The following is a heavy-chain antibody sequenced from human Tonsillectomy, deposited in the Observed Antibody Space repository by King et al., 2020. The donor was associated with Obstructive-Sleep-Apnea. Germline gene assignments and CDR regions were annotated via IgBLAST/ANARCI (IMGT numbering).Heavy chain of an antibody. J-gene: IGHJ4*02. CDR2: ISYDGTNT. CDR1: GCTFSNYA. D-gene: IGHD1-26*01. CDR3: ARTTPFDY. Sequence: QLVQSGGGVVQPGRSLRLSCAASGCTFSNYAMHWVRQAPGEGLEWVAVISYDGTNTYYADSVQGRFTISRDNSKSTLYLQVNSLRAEDTALYYCARTTPFDYWGQGTLVTVSS. V-gene: IGHV3-30*04.